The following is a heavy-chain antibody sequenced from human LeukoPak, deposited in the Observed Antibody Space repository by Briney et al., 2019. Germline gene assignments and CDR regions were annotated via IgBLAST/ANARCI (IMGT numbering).Heavy chain of an antibody. CDR2: ISSSSTYI. D-gene: IGHD2-15*01. CDR1: GFTFSSYS. J-gene: IGHJ1*01. Sequence: PGGSLKLSCAASGFTFSSYSMNWVRQAPGKGLEWVSSISSSSTYIYYADSVKGRFTIFRDNAKNSLYLQMNSLRAEDTAVYYCAVRACTGGSCFSWGQGTLVTVSS. V-gene: IGHV3-21*01. CDR3: AVRACTGGSCFS.